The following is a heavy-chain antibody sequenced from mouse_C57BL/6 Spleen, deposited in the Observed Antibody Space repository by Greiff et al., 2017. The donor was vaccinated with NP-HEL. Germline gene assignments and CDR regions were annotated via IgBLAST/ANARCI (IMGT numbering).Heavy chain of an antibody. CDR1: GYTFTSYW. V-gene: IGHV1-69*01. CDR2: IDPSDSYT. J-gene: IGHJ2*01. D-gene: IGHD1-1*01. CDR3: AKLPDY. Sequence: QVQLQQPGAELVMPGASVKLSCKASGYTFTSYWMHWVKQRPGQGLEWIGEIDPSDSYTNYNQKFKGKSTLTVDKSSSTAYMQLSSLTSEDSAVYYCAKLPDYWGQGTTLTVSS.